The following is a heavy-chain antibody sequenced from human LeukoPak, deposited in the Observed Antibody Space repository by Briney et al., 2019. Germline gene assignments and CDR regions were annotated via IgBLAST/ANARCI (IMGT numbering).Heavy chain of an antibody. CDR1: GGSISSYY. CDR3: ARGAYPSGYYMDV. Sequence: PSETLSLTCTVSGGSISSYYWSGIRQPPGKGLEWIGYIYYSGSTNYNPSLKSRVTISVDTSKNQFSLKLSSVTAADTAVYYCARGAYPSGYYMDVWGKGTTVTVSS. CDR2: IYYSGST. V-gene: IGHV4-59*01. J-gene: IGHJ6*03.